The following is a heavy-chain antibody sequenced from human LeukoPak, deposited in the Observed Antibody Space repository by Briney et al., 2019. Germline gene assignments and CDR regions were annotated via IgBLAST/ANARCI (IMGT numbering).Heavy chain of an antibody. CDR2: ISSFSSTI. D-gene: IGHD3-10*01. CDR1: GFTFSSYE. Sequence: GGSLRLSCAASGFTFSSYEMNWVRQAPGKGLEWVSYISSFSSTIYYADSVMGRFTISRDNAKNSLYLQMNSLRAEDTAVYYCARGGYYGSGSYLGDAFDVWGQGTMVTVSS. CDR3: ARGGYYGSGSYLGDAFDV. V-gene: IGHV3-48*03. J-gene: IGHJ3*01.